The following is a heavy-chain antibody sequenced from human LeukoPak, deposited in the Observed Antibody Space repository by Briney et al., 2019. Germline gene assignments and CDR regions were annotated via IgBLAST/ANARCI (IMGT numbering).Heavy chain of an antibody. J-gene: IGHJ4*02. CDR3: AKDERSSSSLAFDY. Sequence: PGRSLRLSCAASGFTFDDYAMHWVRQALGKGLEWVSGISWNSGSIGYADSVKGRFTISRDNAKNSLYLQMNSLRAEDTALYYCAKDERSSSSLAFDYWGQGTLVTVSS. CDR1: GFTFDDYA. CDR2: ISWNSGSI. V-gene: IGHV3-9*01. D-gene: IGHD6-6*01.